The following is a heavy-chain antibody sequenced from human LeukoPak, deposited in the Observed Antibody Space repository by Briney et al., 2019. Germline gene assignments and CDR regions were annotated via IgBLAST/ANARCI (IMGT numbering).Heavy chain of an antibody. Sequence: PGGSLRLPCAASGFTFSDYYMSWIRQAPGKGLEWVSYISSSGSTIYYADSVKGRFTISRDNSKNMLYVQMNNLRAEDTAVYYCAKAITGMRFCLDVWGQGTTVTVSS. D-gene: IGHD1-1*01. J-gene: IGHJ6*02. CDR1: GFTFSDYY. CDR3: AKAITGMRFCLDV. V-gene: IGHV3-11*01. CDR2: ISSSGSTI.